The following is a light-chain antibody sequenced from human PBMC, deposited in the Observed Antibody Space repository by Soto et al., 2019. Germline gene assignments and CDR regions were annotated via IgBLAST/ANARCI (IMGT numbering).Light chain of an antibody. CDR2: AAS. Sequence: DIQITPSPSPLSASVGERDPITCPASQSISSYLNWYQQKPGKAPKLLIYAASSLQSGVPSRFSGSGSGTDFTLTISSLQPEDFATYYCQQSYSTPLTFGGGTKVDIK. J-gene: IGKJ4*01. CDR1: QSISSY. CDR3: QQSYSTPLT. V-gene: IGKV1-39*01.